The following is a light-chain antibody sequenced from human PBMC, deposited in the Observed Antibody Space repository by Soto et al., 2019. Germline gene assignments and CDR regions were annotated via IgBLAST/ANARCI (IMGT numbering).Light chain of an antibody. J-gene: IGLJ2*01. CDR1: TSNIGGNT. CDR3: AAWDDSLNGPV. V-gene: IGLV1-44*01. Sequence: QPVLTQPPSASGTPGQRVTISCSGSTSNIGGNTVDWYQLLPGTAPKLLIYTNNQRPSGVPDRFSGSKSGTSASLAISGLQSEDEADYYCAAWDDSLNGPVFGGGTKVTVL. CDR2: TNN.